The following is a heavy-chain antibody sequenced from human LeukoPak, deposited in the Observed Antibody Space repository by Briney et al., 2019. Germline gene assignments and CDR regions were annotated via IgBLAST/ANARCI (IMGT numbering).Heavy chain of an antibody. CDR3: ASLTGTTRGGYYYYYGMDV. J-gene: IGHJ6*04. CDR1: GGTFSSYA. Sequence: SVKVSCKASGGTFSSYAISWVRQAPGQGLEWMGGIIPIFGTANYAQKFQGRVTITVDESTSTAYMELSSLRSEDTAVYYCASLTGTTRGGYYYYYGMDVWGKGTTVTVSS. V-gene: IGHV1-69*13. CDR2: IIPIFGTA. D-gene: IGHD1-20*01.